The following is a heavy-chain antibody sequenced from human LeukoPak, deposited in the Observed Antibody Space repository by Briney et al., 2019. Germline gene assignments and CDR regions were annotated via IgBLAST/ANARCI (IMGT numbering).Heavy chain of an antibody. CDR1: GFTFDDYG. CDR2: INWNGGST. D-gene: IGHD3-3*01. J-gene: IGHJ4*02. CDR3: ANTYYDFWSGYVPFDY. V-gene: IGHV3-20*04. Sequence: GGSLRLSCAASGFTFDDYGMSWVRQAPGKGLEWVSGINWNGGSTGYADSVKGRFTISRDNAKNSLYLQMNSLRAEDTAVYYCANTYYDFWSGYVPFDYWGQGTLVTVSS.